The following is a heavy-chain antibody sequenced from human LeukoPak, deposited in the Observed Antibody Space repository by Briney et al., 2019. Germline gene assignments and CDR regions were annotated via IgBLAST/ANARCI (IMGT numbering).Heavy chain of an antibody. CDR1: GGSISSYY. Sequence: SETLSLTCTVSGGSISSYYGTCIREPPGQGLEWIGHISYSGSTNYTPSLKSRVTISVDSSKDQFSLKLSSVTAADTAVYYCARDGRGVGFYWGQGTLVTVSS. CDR3: ARDGRGVGFY. D-gene: IGHD1-26*01. CDR2: ISYSGST. V-gene: IGHV4-59*12. J-gene: IGHJ4*02.